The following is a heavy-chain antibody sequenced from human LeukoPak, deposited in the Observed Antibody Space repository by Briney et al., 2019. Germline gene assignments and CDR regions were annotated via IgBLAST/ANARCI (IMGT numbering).Heavy chain of an antibody. CDR3: ARFEYYFDY. CDR1: GFTFSDYA. CDR2: ISGSSDST. D-gene: IGHD3-3*01. V-gene: IGHV3-23*01. J-gene: IGHJ4*02. Sequence: GGSLRLSCAASGFTFSDYAMSWVRQAPGKGLEWVSGISGSSDSTYYADSVKGRFTISRDNSKNTLSLQMNSLRAEDTAVYYCARFEYYFDYWGQGTLVTVSS.